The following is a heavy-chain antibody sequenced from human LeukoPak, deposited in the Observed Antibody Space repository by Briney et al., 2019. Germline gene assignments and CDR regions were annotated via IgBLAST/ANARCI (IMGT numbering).Heavy chain of an antibody. D-gene: IGHD6-19*01. CDR3: ARDHVAVAVWPYFDY. CDR2: IKQDGSEE. V-gene: IGHV3-7*01. CDR1: GFTFSSDW. Sequence: GGSLRLSCAASGFTFSSDWMSWVRQAPGKGLEWVANIKQDGSEEYYVDSVKGRFTISRDNAKNSLYLQMNSLRAEDTAVYYCARDHVAVAVWPYFDYWGQGTLVTVSS. J-gene: IGHJ4*02.